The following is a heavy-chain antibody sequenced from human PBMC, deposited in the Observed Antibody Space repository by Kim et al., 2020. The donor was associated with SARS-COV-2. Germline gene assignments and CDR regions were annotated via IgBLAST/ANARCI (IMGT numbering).Heavy chain of an antibody. CDR1: GGTFSSYA. CDR3: ARGGVGGFYCSSTSCYDYYGMDV. CDR2: IIPIFGTA. Sequence: SVKVSCKASGGTFSSYAISWVRQAPGQGLEWMGGIIPIFGTANYAQKFQGRVTITADESTSTAYMELSSLRSEDTAVYYCARGGVGGFYCSSTSCYDYYGMDVWGQGTTVTVSS. V-gene: IGHV1-69*13. D-gene: IGHD2-2*01. J-gene: IGHJ6*02.